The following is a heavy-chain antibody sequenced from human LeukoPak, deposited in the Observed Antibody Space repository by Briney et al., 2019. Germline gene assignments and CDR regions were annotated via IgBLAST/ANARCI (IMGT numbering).Heavy chain of an antibody. D-gene: IGHD3-22*01. V-gene: IGHV3-23*01. J-gene: IGHJ4*02. CDR1: GFTFSSYA. Sequence: GGSLRLSCAAPGFTFSSYAMSWVRQAPGKGLEWVSAISGSGGSTYYADSVKGRFTISRDNSKNTLYLQMNSLRAEDTAVYYCAKVVRFYYYDSSGYFHGDDYWGQGTLVTVSS. CDR3: AKVVRFYYYDSSGYFHGDDY. CDR2: ISGSGGST.